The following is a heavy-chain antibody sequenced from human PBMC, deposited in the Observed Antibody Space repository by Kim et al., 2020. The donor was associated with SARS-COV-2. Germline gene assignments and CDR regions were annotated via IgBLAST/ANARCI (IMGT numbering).Heavy chain of an antibody. J-gene: IGHJ5*02. CDR1: GGTFSSYA. CDR2: IIPILGIA. V-gene: IGHV1-69*04. D-gene: IGHD4-17*01. CDR3: ARDHEYGDHDP. Sequence: SVKVSCKASGGTFSSYAISWVRQAPGQGLEWMGRIIPILGIANYAQKFQGRVTITADKSTSTAYMELSSLRSEDTAVYYCARDHEYGDHDPWGPGTLGTVSS.